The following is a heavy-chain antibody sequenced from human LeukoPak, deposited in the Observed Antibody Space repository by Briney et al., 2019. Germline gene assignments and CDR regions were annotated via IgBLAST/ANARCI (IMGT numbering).Heavy chain of an antibody. CDR2: THYSGST. J-gene: IGHJ4*02. V-gene: IGHV4-39*07. D-gene: IGHD6-13*01. CDR1: GGSISSNSYY. Sequence: SETLSLTCSVSGGSISSNSYYWGWIRQPPGKGLEWIGTTHYSGSTYYNPSLKSRVTISVDTSKNQFSLNLSSVTAADTAVYYCARDRLGTWYDEDCWGQGTLVTVSS. CDR3: ARDRLGTWYDEDC.